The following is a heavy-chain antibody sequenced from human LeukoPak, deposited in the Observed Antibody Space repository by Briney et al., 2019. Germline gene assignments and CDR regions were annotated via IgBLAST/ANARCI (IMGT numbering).Heavy chain of an antibody. Sequence: PSETLSLTCSVSGGSMTNGGYYWSWIRQTPGKGLEWIGYASPSGRTNYKASLAGRVSISLDTSKNQFSLNLTSLTAADTAVYYCARTIKEVFDTWGQGTLVSVSS. CDR2: ASPSGRT. CDR1: GGSMTNGGYY. V-gene: IGHV4-61*08. J-gene: IGHJ4*02. D-gene: IGHD5-12*01. CDR3: ARTIKEVFDT.